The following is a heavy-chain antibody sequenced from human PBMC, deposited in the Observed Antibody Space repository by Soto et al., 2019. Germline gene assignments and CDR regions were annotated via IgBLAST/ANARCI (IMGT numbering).Heavy chain of an antibody. CDR1: GYNFAGYW. J-gene: IGHJ4*02. CDR3: ARQIYDSDTGPNFQYYFDS. V-gene: IGHV5-10-1*01. Sequence: GAAQKSSCKGSGYNFAGYWITWVRQKQGKGLEWMGRIDPSDSQTYYSPSFRGHVTISVTKSITTVFLQWSSLRASDTAMYYCARQIYDSDTGPNFQYYFDSWGQGTPVTAPQ. D-gene: IGHD3-22*01. CDR2: IDPSDSQT.